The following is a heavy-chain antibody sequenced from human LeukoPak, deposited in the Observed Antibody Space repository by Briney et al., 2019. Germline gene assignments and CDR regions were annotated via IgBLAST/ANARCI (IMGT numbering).Heavy chain of an antibody. CDR2: IYYSGST. J-gene: IGHJ6*02. CDR3: ARVKAQAARYYGMDV. V-gene: IGHV4-59*11. Sequence: PSETLSLTCAVYGGSFSGHYWSWIRQPPEKGLEWIGYIYYSGSTNYNPSLKSRVTISVDTSKNQFSLKLSSVTAADTAVYYCARVKAQAARYYGMDVWGQGTTVTVSS. D-gene: IGHD6-25*01. CDR1: GGSFSGHY.